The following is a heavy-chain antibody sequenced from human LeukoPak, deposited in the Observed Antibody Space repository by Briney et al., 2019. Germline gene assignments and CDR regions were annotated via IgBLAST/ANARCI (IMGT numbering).Heavy chain of an antibody. J-gene: IGHJ6*03. Sequence: SETLSLTCTVSGGSISSYYWSWIRQPPGKGLEWIGYIYYSGSTNYNPSLKSRVTISVDTSKNQFSLKLSSVTAADTAVYYCAIRAAAGTDYYYYYMDVWGKGTTVTVSS. D-gene: IGHD6-13*01. V-gene: IGHV4-59*12. CDR2: IYYSGST. CDR1: GGSISSYY. CDR3: AIRAAAGTDYYYYYMDV.